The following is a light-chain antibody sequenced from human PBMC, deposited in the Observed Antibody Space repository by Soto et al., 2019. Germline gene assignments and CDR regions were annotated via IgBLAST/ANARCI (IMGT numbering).Light chain of an antibody. V-gene: IGLV2-8*01. Sequence: QSVLTQPPSASGSPGQSVTISCTGTSSDVGAYNYVSWYQQEPGKAPKLMIYAVNKRPSGVPDRFSGSKSGNTASLTVSGLRAADEADYYCETWDSSLSAVVFGGGTKVTVL. J-gene: IGLJ2*01. CDR3: ETWDSSLSAVV. CDR1: SSDVGAYNY. CDR2: AVN.